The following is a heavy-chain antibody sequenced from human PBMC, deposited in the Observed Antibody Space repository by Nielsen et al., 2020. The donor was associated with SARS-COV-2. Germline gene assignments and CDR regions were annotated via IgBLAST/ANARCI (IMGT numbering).Heavy chain of an antibody. CDR3: AREGYYDFWSGYGYYNYYMDV. CDR2: ISWNSGSI. Sequence: GGSLRLSCAASGFTFDDYAMHWVRQAPGKGLEWVSGISWNSGSIGYADSVKGRFTISRDNANNSLYLQMNGLRADDTAVYYCAREGYYDFWSGYGYYNYYMDVWGEGTTVTVSS. V-gene: IGHV3-9*01. D-gene: IGHD3-3*01. J-gene: IGHJ6*03. CDR1: GFTFDDYA.